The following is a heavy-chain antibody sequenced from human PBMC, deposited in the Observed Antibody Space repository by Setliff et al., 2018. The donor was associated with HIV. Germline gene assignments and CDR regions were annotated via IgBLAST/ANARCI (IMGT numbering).Heavy chain of an antibody. CDR2: IYYSGST. CDR3: ARLRGSYDFSNWFDP. V-gene: IGHV4-59*11. J-gene: IGHJ5*02. D-gene: IGHD3-3*01. Sequence: SETLSLTCTVSGGPIRSHYWSWIRQPPGKRLEWIGYIYYSGSTNYNPSLKSRVTISVDTAKNQFSLKLSSVTAADTAVYYCARLRGSYDFSNWFDPWGQGTQVTVSS. CDR1: GGPIRSHY.